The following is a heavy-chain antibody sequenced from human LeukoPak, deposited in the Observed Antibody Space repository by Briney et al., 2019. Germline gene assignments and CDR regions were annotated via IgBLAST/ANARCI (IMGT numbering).Heavy chain of an antibody. Sequence: PGGSLRLSCAAPGFTFSSYAMSWVRQAPGKGLEWVSAISGSGGSTYYADSVKGRFTISRDNSKNTLYLQMNSLRAEDTAVYYCAKGLYYDFWSGYLAYWGQGTLVTVSS. V-gene: IGHV3-23*01. J-gene: IGHJ4*02. CDR1: GFTFSSYA. D-gene: IGHD3-3*01. CDR3: AKGLYYDFWSGYLAY. CDR2: ISGSGGST.